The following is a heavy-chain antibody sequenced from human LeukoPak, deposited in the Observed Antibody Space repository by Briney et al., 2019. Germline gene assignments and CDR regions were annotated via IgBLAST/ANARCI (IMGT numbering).Heavy chain of an antibody. V-gene: IGHV3-23*01. CDR1: EFTFSIYW. Sequence: GGSLRLSCTASEFTFSIYWMSWVRQAPGKGLEWVSAISGSGGSTYYADSVKGRFTISRDNSKNTLYLQMNSLRAEDTAVYYCAKGGLELRWDYFDYWDQGTLVTVSS. J-gene: IGHJ4*02. CDR3: AKGGLELRWDYFDY. D-gene: IGHD1-7*01. CDR2: ISGSGGST.